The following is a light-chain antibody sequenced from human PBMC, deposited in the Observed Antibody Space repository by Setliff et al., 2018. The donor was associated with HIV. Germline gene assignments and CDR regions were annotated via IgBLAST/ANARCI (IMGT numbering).Light chain of an antibody. CDR3: SSYTSNARV. CDR1: SSDVGGYNY. V-gene: IGLV2-14*03. J-gene: IGLJ1*01. Sequence: QSVLTQPASVSGSPGQSITISCTGTSSDVGGYNYVSWYQHHPGKAPKLMIYDVSSRPSGVSNRFSGSKSGNTASLTTSGLQAEDEADYYCSSYTSNARVFGTGTKV. CDR2: DVS.